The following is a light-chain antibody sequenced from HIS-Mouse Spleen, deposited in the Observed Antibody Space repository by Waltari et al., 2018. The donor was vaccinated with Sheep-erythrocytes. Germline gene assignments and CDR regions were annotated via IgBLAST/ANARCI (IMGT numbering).Light chain of an antibody. CDR1: KLGDKY. CDR3: AAWDDSLSGNWV. CDR2: QDS. V-gene: IGLV3-1*01. J-gene: IGLJ3*02. Sequence: SYELTQPPSVSVSPGQTASITCSGDKLGDKYACWYQQKPGQSPVLVIYQDSKRPSGIPERFSGSNSGTSASLAISGLRSEDEADYYCAAWDDSLSGNWVFGGGTKLTVL.